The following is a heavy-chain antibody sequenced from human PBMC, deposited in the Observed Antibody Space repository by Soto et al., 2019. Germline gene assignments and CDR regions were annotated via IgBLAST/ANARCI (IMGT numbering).Heavy chain of an antibody. CDR3: ARAVGYCTNGVCYSDCFDY. CDR1: GYTFTGYY. D-gene: IGHD2-8*01. Sequence: ASVTVSCKASGYTFTGYYMHWVRQAPGQGLEWMGWINPNSGGTNYAQKFQGWVTMTRDTSISTAYMELSRLRSDDTAVYYCARAVGYCTNGVCYSDCFDYWGQGTLVTVSS. CDR2: INPNSGGT. V-gene: IGHV1-2*04. J-gene: IGHJ4*02.